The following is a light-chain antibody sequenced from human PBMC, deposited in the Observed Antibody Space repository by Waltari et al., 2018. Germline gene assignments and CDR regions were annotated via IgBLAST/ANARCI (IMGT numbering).Light chain of an antibody. V-gene: IGLV2-23*01. J-gene: IGLJ1*01. CDR2: EGS. Sequence: QSALTQPASVSGSPGQSITISCTGTSSVVGSYNLVSGYQQYPGKAPKLMIDEGSKRPSGVSNRFSGSKSGNTASLTISGLQAEDEADYYCCSYAGSSTPYVFGTGTKVTVL. CDR1: SSVVGSYNL. CDR3: CSYAGSSTPYV.